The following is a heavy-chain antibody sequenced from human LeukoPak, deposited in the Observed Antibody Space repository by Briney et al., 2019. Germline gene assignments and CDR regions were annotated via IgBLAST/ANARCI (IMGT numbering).Heavy chain of an antibody. CDR1: RFIFSGSA. CDR2: IRSKANNYAT. D-gene: IGHD5-24*01. Sequence: PGGSLRLSCAASRFIFSGSAIHWVRQASGKGLEWVGRIRSKANNYATTYAASVKGRFTISRDDSKNTAYLQVNSLKTEDTAVYYCTRQIGDGYNLIDYWGQGTLVTVSS. CDR3: TRQIGDGYNLIDY. J-gene: IGHJ4*02. V-gene: IGHV3-73*01.